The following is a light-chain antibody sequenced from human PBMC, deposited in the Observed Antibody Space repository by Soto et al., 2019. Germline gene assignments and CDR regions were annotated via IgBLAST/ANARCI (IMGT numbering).Light chain of an antibody. CDR2: GAS. CDR3: QQYGSSPWT. Sequence: PGERSTVSCSASQNVNNNYLVWYQQRPGQAPGLLIHGASSRAAGVPDRFTGSGSGTDFTLTINRLEPEDFAVYYCQQYGSSPWTFGQGTQGGYQ. V-gene: IGKV3-20*01. J-gene: IGKJ1*01. CDR1: QNVNNNY.